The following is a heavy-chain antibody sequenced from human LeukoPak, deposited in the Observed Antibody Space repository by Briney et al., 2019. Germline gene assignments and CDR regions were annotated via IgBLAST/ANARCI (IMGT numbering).Heavy chain of an antibody. V-gene: IGHV3-48*04. J-gene: IGHJ4*02. Sequence: GGSLRLSCAASGFTFSTYSMNWVRQAPGKGLEWISYISSSSTTIYYADSVKDRFTISRDNAKNSLFLQMNSLRSEDTAVYYCAREPHGNYHTPGDYWGQGTLVTVSS. CDR1: GFTFSTYS. D-gene: IGHD1-7*01. CDR3: AREPHGNYHTPGDY. CDR2: ISSSSTTI.